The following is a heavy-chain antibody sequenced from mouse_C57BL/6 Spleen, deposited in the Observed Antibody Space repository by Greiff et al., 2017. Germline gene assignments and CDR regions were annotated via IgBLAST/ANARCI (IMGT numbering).Heavy chain of an antibody. D-gene: IGHD4-1*01. V-gene: IGHV1-72*01. CDR2: IDPNSGGT. Sequence: QVQLQQPGAELVKPGASVKLSCKASGYTFTSYWMHWVKQRPGRGLEWIGRIDPNSGGTKYNEKFKSKATLTVDKPSSTAYMELSSLTSVDSAVYYGERRVSNWDDAMDYWGQGTSVTVSS. CDR1: GYTFTSYW. J-gene: IGHJ4*01. CDR3: ERRVSNWDDAMDY.